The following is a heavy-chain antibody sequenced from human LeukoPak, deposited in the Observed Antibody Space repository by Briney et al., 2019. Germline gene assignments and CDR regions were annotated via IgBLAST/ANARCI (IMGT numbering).Heavy chain of an antibody. V-gene: IGHV3-21*01. D-gene: IGHD3-10*01. J-gene: IGHJ4*02. CDR1: GFTFSSYS. CDR2: ISSSSSYI. CDR3: ARDLSGGQPLYYFDY. Sequence: GGSLRLSCAASGFTFSSYSMNWVRQAPGKGLEWVSSISSSSSYIYYADSVKGRFTISRDNAKNSLYLQMNSLRAEDTAVYHCARDLSGGQPLYYFDYRGQGTLVTVSS.